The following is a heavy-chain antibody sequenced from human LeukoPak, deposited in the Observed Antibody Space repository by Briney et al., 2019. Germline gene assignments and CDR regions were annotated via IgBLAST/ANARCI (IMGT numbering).Heavy chain of an antibody. Sequence: SETLSLTCTVSGGSISSYYWSWIRQPPGKGLEWIGYIYYSGSTNYNPSLKSRVTISVDTSKNQFSLKLSSVTAADTAVYYCARGGDSKSNWFDPWGQGTLVTVSS. CDR1: GGSISSYY. D-gene: IGHD2-21*02. V-gene: IGHV4-59*01. CDR2: IYYSGST. CDR3: ARGGDSKSNWFDP. J-gene: IGHJ5*02.